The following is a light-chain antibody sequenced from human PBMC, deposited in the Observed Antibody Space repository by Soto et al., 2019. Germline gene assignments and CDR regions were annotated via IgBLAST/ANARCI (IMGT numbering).Light chain of an antibody. CDR1: SSNIGAGYD. V-gene: IGLV1-40*01. CDR2: GNS. J-gene: IGLJ2*01. CDR3: QSYDSSLREV. Sequence: HSVLTQPPSVSGAPGQRVTISCTGSSSNIGAGYDVHWYQQLPGTAPKLLIYGNSNRPSGVPDRFSGSKSGTSASLAITWLQAEDEADYYCQSYDSSLREVFGGGTKLTVL.